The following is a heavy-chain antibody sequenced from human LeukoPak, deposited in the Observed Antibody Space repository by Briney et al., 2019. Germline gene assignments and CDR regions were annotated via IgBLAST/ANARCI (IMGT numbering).Heavy chain of an antibody. CDR3: AREAIVVPTFDY. CDR2: IYTSGST. J-gene: IGHJ4*02. CDR1: GGSLSSYY. V-gene: IGHV4-4*07. Sequence: SETLSLTCTVSGGSLSSYYWSWIRQPAGKGLEWIGRIYTSGSTNYNPSLKSRVTMSVDTSKNQFSLKLSSVTAADTAVYYCAREAIVVPTFDYWGQGTLVTVSS. D-gene: IGHD2-2*01.